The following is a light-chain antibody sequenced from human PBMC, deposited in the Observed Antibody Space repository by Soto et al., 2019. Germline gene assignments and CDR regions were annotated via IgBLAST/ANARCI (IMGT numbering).Light chain of an antibody. CDR3: HQTAANPWT. CDR2: AAS. J-gene: IGKJ1*01. Sequence: DIQMTQSPSSLSASVGDRVTITVRASQNIGVYLNWYQKKPGKAPKLLIHAASSLHSGVPSTFSGSGSGTDFALTISSLQPEDFATYYCHQTAANPWTFAQGTKVDIK. V-gene: IGKV1-39*01. CDR1: QNIGVY.